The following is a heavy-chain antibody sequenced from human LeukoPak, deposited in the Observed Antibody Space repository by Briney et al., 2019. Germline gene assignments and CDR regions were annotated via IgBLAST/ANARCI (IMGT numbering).Heavy chain of an antibody. Sequence: ASVKVSCKASGYTFTTYYMHWVRQAPGQGFEWMGIINPSGGSTNYAQKFQGRVTMTRDTSTSTVYMELSSLRSDDTAVYYCARDLGESYQDYWGQGTLVTVSP. D-gene: IGHD1-26*01. CDR3: ARDLGESYQDY. J-gene: IGHJ4*02. CDR1: GYTFTTYY. CDR2: INPSGGST. V-gene: IGHV1-46*01.